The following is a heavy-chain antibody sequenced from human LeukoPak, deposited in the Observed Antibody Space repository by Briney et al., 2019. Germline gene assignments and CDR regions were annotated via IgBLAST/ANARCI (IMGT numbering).Heavy chain of an antibody. CDR3: ARLDYYGSGSYY. CDR1: GGSISSYY. D-gene: IGHD3-10*01. CDR2: IYYSGST. V-gene: IGHV4-59*05. Sequence: SETLSLTCTVSGGSISSYYWSWIRQPPGKGLEWIGSIYYSGSTYYNPSLKSRVTISIDTSKNQFSLKLSSVTAADTAVYYCARLDYYGSGSYYWGQGTLVTVSS. J-gene: IGHJ4*02.